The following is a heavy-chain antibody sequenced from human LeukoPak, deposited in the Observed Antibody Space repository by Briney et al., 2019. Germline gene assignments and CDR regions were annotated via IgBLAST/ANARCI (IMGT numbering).Heavy chain of an antibody. D-gene: IGHD2-21*02. CDR1: GFTFSSSG. CDR3: AKDDSVVVVTAIGYYGMDV. V-gene: IGHV3-30*02. J-gene: IGHJ6*02. Sequence: GGSLRLSCAASGFTFSSSGMHWVRQAPGKGLEWVAFIRYDGSNKYYADSVKGRFTISRDNSKNTLYLQMNSLRAEDTAVYYCAKDDSVVVVTAIGYYGMDVWGQGTTVTVSS. CDR2: IRYDGSNK.